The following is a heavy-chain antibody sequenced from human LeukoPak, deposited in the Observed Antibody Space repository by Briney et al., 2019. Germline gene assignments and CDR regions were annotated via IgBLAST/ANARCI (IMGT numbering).Heavy chain of an antibody. J-gene: IGHJ4*02. CDR3: ARVRGVSGP. Sequence: SETLSLTCAVYGGSFSGYYWSWIRQPLGKGLEWIGEINHSGSTNYNPSLKSRVTISVDTSKNQFSLKLSSVTAADTAVYYCARVRGVSGPWGQGTLVTVSS. D-gene: IGHD3-10*01. CDR1: GGSFSGYY. V-gene: IGHV4-34*01. CDR2: INHSGST.